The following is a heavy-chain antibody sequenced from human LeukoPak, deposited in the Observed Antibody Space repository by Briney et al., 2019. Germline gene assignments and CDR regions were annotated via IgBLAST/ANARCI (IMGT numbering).Heavy chain of an antibody. J-gene: IGHJ4*02. Sequence: GASVKVSCKASGYTFTSYGISWVRQAPGQGLEWMGWISAYNGNTNYAQKLQGRVTMTTDTSTSTAYMELRSLRSDDTAVYYCARVDIAARSGKVSSPLDYWGQGTLVTVSS. V-gene: IGHV1-18*01. D-gene: IGHD6-6*01. CDR3: ARVDIAARSGKVSSPLDY. CDR2: ISAYNGNT. CDR1: GYTFTSYG.